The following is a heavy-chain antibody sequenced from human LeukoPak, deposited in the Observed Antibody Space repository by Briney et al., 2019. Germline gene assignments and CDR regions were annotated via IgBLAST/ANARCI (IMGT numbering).Heavy chain of an antibody. CDR3: ARHTGVYVYVGGSHPVGVYFDY. J-gene: IGHJ4*02. CDR1: GVSINNSSFS. CDR2: IYFSGST. Sequence: SETLSLTCSISGVSINNSSFSWGWIRQPPGKGLEWIGNIYFSGSTYYNPSLKSRVTISVDASKSHCSLKLRSVTAADTAVYYCARHTGVYVYVGGSHPVGVYFDYGAQGPRVPVPS. D-gene: IGHD3-16*01. V-gene: IGHV4-39*07.